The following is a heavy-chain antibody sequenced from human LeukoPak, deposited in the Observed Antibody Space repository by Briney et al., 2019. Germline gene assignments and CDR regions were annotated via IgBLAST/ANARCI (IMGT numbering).Heavy chain of an antibody. CDR1: GGSISSGSYY. Sequence: SQTLSLTCTVSGGSISSGSYYWSWIRQPAGKGLEWIGRIYTSGSTNYNPSLKSRVTISVDTSKNQFSLKLSSVTAADTAVYYCARLRGYSYGAVDYWGQGTLVTVSS. V-gene: IGHV4-61*02. J-gene: IGHJ4*02. CDR2: IYTSGST. D-gene: IGHD5-18*01. CDR3: ARLRGYSYGAVDY.